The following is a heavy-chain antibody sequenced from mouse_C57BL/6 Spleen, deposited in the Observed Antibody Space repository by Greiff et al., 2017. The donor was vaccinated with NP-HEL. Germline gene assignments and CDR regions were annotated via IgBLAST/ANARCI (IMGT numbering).Heavy chain of an antibody. CDR3: ARSPIYSNYVDY. CDR1: GYAFSSSW. CDR2: IYPGDGDT. Sequence: VKLQESGPELVKPGASVKISCKASGYAFSSSWMNWVKQRPGKGLEWIGRIYPGDGDTNYNGKFKGKATLTADKSSSTAYMQLSSLTSEDSAVYYCARSPIYSNYVDYWGKGTTLTVSS. J-gene: IGHJ2*01. V-gene: IGHV1-82*01. D-gene: IGHD2-5*01.